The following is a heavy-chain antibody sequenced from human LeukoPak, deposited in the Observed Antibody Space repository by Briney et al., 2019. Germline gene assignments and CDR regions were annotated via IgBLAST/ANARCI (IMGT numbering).Heavy chain of an antibody. D-gene: IGHD6-19*01. CDR1: GGSFSDYY. J-gene: IGHJ4*02. CDR2: IYYSGST. CDR3: ARDQGAVALN. Sequence: SETLSLTCAVYGGSFSDYYWSWIRQPPGKGLEWIGYIYYSGSTNYNPSLKSRVTISVDTSKNQFSLKLSSVTAADTAVYYCARDQGAVALNWGQGTLVTVSS. V-gene: IGHV4-59*01.